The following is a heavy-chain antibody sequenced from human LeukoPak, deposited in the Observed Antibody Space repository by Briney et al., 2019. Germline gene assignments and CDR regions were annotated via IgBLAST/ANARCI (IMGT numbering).Heavy chain of an antibody. CDR1: GFGFSDSY. CDR2: ISGSGSDM. J-gene: IGHJ4*02. CDR3: AKVRPGIQLWATYFDY. D-gene: IGHD5-18*01. Sequence: GGSLRLSCVVSGFGFSDSYMTWIRQTPGKGLEWLAYISGSGSDMYHADSVKGRFTISRDNSKNTLYLQMNSLRAEDTAVYYCAKVRPGIQLWATYFDYWGQGTLVTVSS. V-gene: IGHV3-11*01.